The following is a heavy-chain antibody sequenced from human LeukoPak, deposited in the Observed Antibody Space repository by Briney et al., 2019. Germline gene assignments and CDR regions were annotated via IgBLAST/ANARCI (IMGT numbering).Heavy chain of an antibody. V-gene: IGHV4-34*01. CDR2: INHSGST. J-gene: IGHJ5*02. Sequence: KASETLSLTCAVYGGSFSGYYWSWIRQPPGKGLEWIGEINHSGSTNYNWSLKSRVTISIDTSKNQFSLKLSSVTAADTAVYYCARGRVNWSVRNWFDPWGQGTLVTVSS. CDR3: ARGRVNWSVRNWFDP. CDR1: GGSFSGYY. D-gene: IGHD1-1*01.